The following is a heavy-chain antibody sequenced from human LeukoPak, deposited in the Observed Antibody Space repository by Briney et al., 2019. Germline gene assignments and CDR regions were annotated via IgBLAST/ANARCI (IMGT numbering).Heavy chain of an antibody. CDR1: GFTFSSYT. CDR2: IDGSGGTT. CDR3: AKSNQNSYRYGMDV. J-gene: IGHJ6*02. D-gene: IGHD4-11*01. V-gene: IGHV3-23*01. Sequence: GGSLRLSCAASGFTFSSYTMNWVRQPPGKGLEWVSLIDGSGGTTYYADSVKGRFTISRDNSKNTLYLQMNSLRAEDTAVYYCAKSNQNSYRYGMDVWGQGTTVTVSS.